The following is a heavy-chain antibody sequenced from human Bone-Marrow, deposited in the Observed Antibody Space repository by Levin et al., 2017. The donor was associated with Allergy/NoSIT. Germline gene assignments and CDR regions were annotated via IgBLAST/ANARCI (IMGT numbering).Heavy chain of an antibody. CDR3: ARATALNRRAFDI. V-gene: IGHV5-51*01. J-gene: IGHJ3*02. D-gene: IGHD1-14*01. CDR1: RYNFSSYW. Sequence: GESLKISCQGSRYNFSSYWIGWVRQMPGEGLEYMGIVYFDDSDARYSSSFLGQVTISADKSINTVYLQWSSLKASDTAMYYCARATALNRRAFDIWGQGTLVTVSS. CDR2: VYFDDSDA.